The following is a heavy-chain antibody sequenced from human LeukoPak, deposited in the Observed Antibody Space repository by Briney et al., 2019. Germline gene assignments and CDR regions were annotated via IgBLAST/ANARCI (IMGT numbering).Heavy chain of an antibody. Sequence: SETLSLTCTVSAGSISSSTYSWGWIRQPPGKGLEWIGSIYYSGSTYYNPSLKSRVTISVDTSKNQFSLKLSSVTAADTAVYYCARETGYQQLVRRWFDPWGQGTLVTVSS. D-gene: IGHD6-13*01. CDR3: ARETGYQQLVRRWFDP. J-gene: IGHJ5*02. CDR1: AGSISSSTYS. V-gene: IGHV4-39*07. CDR2: IYYSGST.